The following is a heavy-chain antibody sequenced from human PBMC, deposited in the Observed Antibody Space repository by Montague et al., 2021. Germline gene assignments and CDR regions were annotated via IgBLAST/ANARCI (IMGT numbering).Heavy chain of an antibody. CDR2: IYRCGSG. CDR3: ARERDRYCYMDI. CDR1: GGSFSGNW. V-gene: IGHV4-34*01. J-gene: IGHJ6*03. Sequence: SETLSLTCVVYGGSFSGNWWCWSRHPPARGLEWIGEIYRCGSGHYNPSPESRVTLSENTSNNQYSLTLNSVTAADTAMYYCARERDRYCYMDIWGKGTTITVSS.